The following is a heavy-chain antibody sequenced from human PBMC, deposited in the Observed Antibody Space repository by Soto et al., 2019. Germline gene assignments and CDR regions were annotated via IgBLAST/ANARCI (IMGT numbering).Heavy chain of an antibody. D-gene: IGHD2-2*01. Sequence: AAVKVSCKVSGYTLTELSMHWVRQAPGKGLEWMGGFDPEDGETIYAQKFQGRVTMTEDTSTDTAYMELNSLRSEDTAVYYCATVNNCFRSTSCSCDYWGQGSLVTVSS. J-gene: IGHJ4*02. CDR3: ATVNNCFRSTSCSCDY. CDR1: GYTLTELS. CDR2: FDPEDGET. V-gene: IGHV1-24*01.